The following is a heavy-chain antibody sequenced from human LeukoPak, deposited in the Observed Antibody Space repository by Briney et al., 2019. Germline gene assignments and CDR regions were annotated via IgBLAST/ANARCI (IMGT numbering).Heavy chain of an antibody. CDR1: GFYFRDHW. J-gene: IGHJ4*02. CDR3: VKNDGWFHLAQ. D-gene: IGHD6-19*01. CDR2: IKTDGSET. Sequence: GGSLRLSCAASGFYFRDHWMDWVRQAPGEGLEWVGHIKTDGSETYYLDSLKGRISISRDNTNNALYLQMNSLRVEDTAIYYCVKNDGWFHLAQWGQGTLVTVSS. V-gene: IGHV3-7*03.